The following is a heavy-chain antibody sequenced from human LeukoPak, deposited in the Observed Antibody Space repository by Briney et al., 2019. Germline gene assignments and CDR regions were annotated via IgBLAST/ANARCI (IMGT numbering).Heavy chain of an antibody. CDR2: ISTNGGTT. CDR1: GFTFSSYA. D-gene: IGHD5-18*01. Sequence: PGGSLRLSCAASGFTFSSYAMHWVRRAPGKGLEYVSAISTNGGTTYYANSVKGRFTISRDNSKNTLYLQMGSLRAEDMAVYYCARGGYSYGFGPDYWGQGTLVTVSS. CDR3: ARGGYSYGFGPDY. V-gene: IGHV3-64*01. J-gene: IGHJ4*02.